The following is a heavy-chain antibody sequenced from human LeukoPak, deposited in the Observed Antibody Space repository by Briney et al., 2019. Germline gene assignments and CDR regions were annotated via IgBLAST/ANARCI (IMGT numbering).Heavy chain of an antibody. CDR2: MNPNSGNT. V-gene: IGHV1-8*01. CDR3: ARGKTGITMVRGVIITTPFDY. Sequence: ASVKVSCKGSGYTFTNYDINWVRQATGQGLEWMGWMNPNSGNTAYAQKFQGRVTMTRDTSTSTVYMELSSLRSEDTAVYYCARGKTGITMVRGVIITTPFDYWGQGTLVTVSS. J-gene: IGHJ4*02. D-gene: IGHD3-10*01. CDR1: GYTFTNYD.